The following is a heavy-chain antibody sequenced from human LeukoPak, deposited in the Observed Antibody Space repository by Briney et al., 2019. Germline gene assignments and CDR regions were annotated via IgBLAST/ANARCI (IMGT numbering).Heavy chain of an antibody. CDR2: VIGYNGNT. CDR1: AYPFTSYG. D-gene: IGHD3-10*01. V-gene: IGHV1-18*01. CDR3: GREGVVRDGMDV. Sequence: APVQFSSKASAYPFTSYGISWVRRAPGQGLEWMGWVIGYNGNTNYAQKFQGRVTMTTDTSTSTAYMELRSLRSHDTAVYYCGREGVVRDGMDVWGEGTTVTVSS. J-gene: IGHJ6*04.